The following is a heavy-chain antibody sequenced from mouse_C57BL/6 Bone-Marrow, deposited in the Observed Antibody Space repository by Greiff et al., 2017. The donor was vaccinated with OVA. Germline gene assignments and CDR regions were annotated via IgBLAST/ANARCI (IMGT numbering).Heavy chain of an antibody. J-gene: IGHJ1*03. Sequence: QVQLQQSGAELARPGASVKLSCKASGYTFTSYGISWVKQRTGQGLEWIGEIYPRSGNTYYNEKFKGKATLTADKSSSTAYMELRSLTSEDSAVYFCASRQTDYGSSHWYFDVWGTGTTVTVSS. CDR3: ASRQTDYGSSHWYFDV. CDR2: IYPRSGNT. CDR1: GYTFTSYG. D-gene: IGHD1-1*01. V-gene: IGHV1-81*01.